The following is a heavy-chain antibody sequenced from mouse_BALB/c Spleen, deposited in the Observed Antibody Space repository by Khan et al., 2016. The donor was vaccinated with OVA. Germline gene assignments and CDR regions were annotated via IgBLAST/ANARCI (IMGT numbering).Heavy chain of an antibody. CDR1: GYTFTSYW. D-gene: IGHD2-1*01. Sequence: QVQLQQSGAELVKPGASVKLSCKTSGYTFTSYWIQWVKQRPGQGLGWIGQIFPGTGTTYYNENFKGKATLTVDTSSSTAYMRLRILTSEDSAFYFCARGYFGNYDFAYWGQGTLVTVSP. J-gene: IGHJ3*01. V-gene: IGHV1S132*01. CDR3: ARGYFGNYDFAY. CDR2: IFPGTGTT.